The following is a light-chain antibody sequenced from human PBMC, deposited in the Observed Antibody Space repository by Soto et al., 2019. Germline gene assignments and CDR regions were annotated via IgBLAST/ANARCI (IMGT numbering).Light chain of an antibody. J-gene: IGKJ5*01. Sequence: ESVTAEYPGILCLYSGQRPTRSCRASQFLSSYLAWYQQNPGQPPRLLINDTSNRATGIPARFSGSRSGTDFTLTISSLEPDDVGVYVCHQRNKFGQGTRLEIK. CDR1: QFLSSY. CDR3: HQRNK. CDR2: DTS. V-gene: IGKV3-11*01.